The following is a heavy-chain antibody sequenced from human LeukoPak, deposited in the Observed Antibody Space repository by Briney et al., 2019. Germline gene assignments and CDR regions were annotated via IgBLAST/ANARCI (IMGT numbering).Heavy chain of an antibody. CDR3: ARTNTLRWSPFGY. V-gene: IGHV4-38-2*01. CDR1: GYSISSGYY. J-gene: IGHJ4*02. Sequence: SETLSLTCAVSGYSISSGYYWGWIRQPPGKGLEWIGSIYHSGSTYYNPSLKSRVTISVDTSKNQFSLKLSSVTAADTAVYYCARTNTLRWSPFGYWGQGTLVTVSS. D-gene: IGHD4-23*01. CDR2: IYHSGST.